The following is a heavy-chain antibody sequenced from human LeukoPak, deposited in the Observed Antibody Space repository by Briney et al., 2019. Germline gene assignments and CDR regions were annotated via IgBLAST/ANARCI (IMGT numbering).Heavy chain of an antibody. CDR3: AKGVYYCSSSTCPQYYYYMDV. J-gene: IGHJ6*03. Sequence: GGSLSLSFAASGFTFSSYGLHWVRQAPGKGLEWVTFIRYDGTDKYYADSVKGRFTISRDDSKNTLYLQMNSLRPEDTAVYYCAKGVYYCSSSTCPQYYYYMDVWGKGTTVTVSS. D-gene: IGHD2-2*01. CDR1: GFTFSSYG. V-gene: IGHV3-30*02. CDR2: IRYDGTDK.